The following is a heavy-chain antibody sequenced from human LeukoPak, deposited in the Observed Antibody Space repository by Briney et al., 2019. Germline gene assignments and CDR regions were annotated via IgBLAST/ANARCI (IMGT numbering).Heavy chain of an antibody. CDR1: GGSMGSYY. CDR3: ARDDGQLESHFDY. J-gene: IGHJ4*02. Sequence: SETLSLTCTVSGGSMGSYYWSWIRQSPGKGLEWIGYNYNSGRTSYNGRTNYNPSLKSRVTISVDTSKNQFTLKLTSVTAADTAVYYCARDDGQLESHFDYWGQGTLVTVSS. D-gene: IGHD1-1*01. CDR2: NYNSGRT. V-gene: IGHV4-59*01.